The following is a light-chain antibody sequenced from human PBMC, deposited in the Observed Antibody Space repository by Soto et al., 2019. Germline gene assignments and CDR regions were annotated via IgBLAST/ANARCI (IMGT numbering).Light chain of an antibody. CDR1: QTVSITY. J-gene: IGKJ5*01. CDR2: GAS. Sequence: EIVLTQSPGTRSFPPGERATVSCRSSQTVSITYLTWYQQKPGQAPRLLIFGASKRATGIPDRFSGSGSGRDFTLTISGLEPEDFAVYYCQQHGSSPLITFGQGTQLEIK. V-gene: IGKV3-20*01. CDR3: QQHGSSPLIT.